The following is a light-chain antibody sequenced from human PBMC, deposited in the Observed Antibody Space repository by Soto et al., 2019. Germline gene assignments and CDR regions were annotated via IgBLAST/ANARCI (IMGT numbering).Light chain of an antibody. V-gene: IGKV1-27*01. J-gene: IGKJ3*01. CDR3: QKYNSAPRT. CDR2: AAS. CDR1: QGISNY. Sequence: DVPMTQSPSSLSASVGDRVTITCRASQGISNYLAWYQQKPGKVPKLLIYAASTLQSGVPSRFSGSGSGTDFTLTISGLQPEDVATYYCQKYNSAPRTCGPGTKADIK.